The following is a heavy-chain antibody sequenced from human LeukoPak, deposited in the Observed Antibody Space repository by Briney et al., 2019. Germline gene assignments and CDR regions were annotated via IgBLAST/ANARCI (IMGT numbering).Heavy chain of an antibody. J-gene: IGHJ5*02. V-gene: IGHV4-38-2*02. CDR1: GYSIRSVYY. CDR3: ARDHGGRFPYNWFEP. D-gene: IGHD3-3*01. CDR2: IYLSGST. Sequence: PAETLSLTCTESGYSIRSVYYWGWIRQPPGKGMEWIGRIYLSGSTYYTPSLKRRVTISLDTSKNQFSLKVSSVTAADTAVYYRARDHGGRFPYNWFEPWGQGTLVNVSS.